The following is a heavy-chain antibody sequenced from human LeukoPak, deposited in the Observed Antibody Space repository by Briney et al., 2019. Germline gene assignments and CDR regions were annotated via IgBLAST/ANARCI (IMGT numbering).Heavy chain of an antibody. V-gene: IGHV4-59*01. J-gene: IGHJ4*02. D-gene: IGHD1-26*01. CDR2: IYYSGST. CDR1: GDSISSYY. CDR3: ARDYSGSHDY. Sequence: SETLSLTCTVSGDSISSYYWSWIRQPPGKGLEWIGYIYYSGSTNYNPSLKSRVTISVDTSKNQFSLKLSSVTAADTAVYYCARDYSGSHDYWGQGTLVTVSS.